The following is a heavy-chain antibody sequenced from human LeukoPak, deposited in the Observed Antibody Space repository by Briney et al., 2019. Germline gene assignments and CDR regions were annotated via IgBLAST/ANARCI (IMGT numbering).Heavy chain of an antibody. CDR3: AKDHGSSGWFDP. CDR1: GFTFSSYG. Sequence: PGGSLRLSCAASGFTFSSYGMHWVRQAPGKGLEWVAFIRYDGSNKYYADSVKGRFTTSRDNSKNTLYLQMNSLRAEDTAVYYCAKDHGSSGWFDPWGQGTLVTVSS. CDR2: IRYDGSNK. J-gene: IGHJ5*02. V-gene: IGHV3-30*02. D-gene: IGHD2-2*03.